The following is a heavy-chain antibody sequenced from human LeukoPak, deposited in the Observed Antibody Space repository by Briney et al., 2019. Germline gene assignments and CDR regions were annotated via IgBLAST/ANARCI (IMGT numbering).Heavy chain of an antibody. CDR1: GGSISSSTYY. Sequence: SETLSLTCTVSGGSISSSTYYWGWIRQPPGKGLEWIGSIYYSGSTYYNPSLKSRVTISVDTSKNHFSLKLSSVTAADTAVYYCARDLRIELWSYDAFDIWGQGTMVTVSS. CDR2: IYYSGST. CDR3: ARDLRIELWSYDAFDI. D-gene: IGHD5-18*01. J-gene: IGHJ3*02. V-gene: IGHV4-39*07.